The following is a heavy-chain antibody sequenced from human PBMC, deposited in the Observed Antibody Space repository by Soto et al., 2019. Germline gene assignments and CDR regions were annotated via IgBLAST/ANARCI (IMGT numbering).Heavy chain of an antibody. CDR1: GYTFTTYY. CDR3: ARWSQDAFAF. V-gene: IGHV1-46*01. Sequence: ASVKVSCKASGYTFTTYYIHWVRQAPGQGLEWMGIINANYGSTTYAQKFQGRVSMTRDTSTSTVYMELSSLRSEDAAVYYCARWSQDAFAFWGQGTMVT. CDR2: INANYGST. J-gene: IGHJ3*01.